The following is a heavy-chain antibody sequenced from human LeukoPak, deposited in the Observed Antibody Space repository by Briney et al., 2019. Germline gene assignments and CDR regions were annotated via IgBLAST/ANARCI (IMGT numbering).Heavy chain of an antibody. CDR2: ISYRGANS. CDR3: ARDMQLST. Sequence: GGSLRLSCAASGFTFSGSAMSWVRQAPGEGLEWVSLISYRGANSYYTDSVRGRFTNSRDNSKDTLFLQMNSLRAEDTAIYYCARDMQLSTWGRGTMVTVSS. V-gene: IGHV3-23*01. D-gene: IGHD3-16*02. J-gene: IGHJ3*01. CDR1: GFTFSGSA.